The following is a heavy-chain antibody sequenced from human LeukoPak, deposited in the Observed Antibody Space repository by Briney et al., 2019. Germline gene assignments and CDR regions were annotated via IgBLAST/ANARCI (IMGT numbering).Heavy chain of an antibody. V-gene: IGHV1-8*01. CDR3: ARDCGARGVTRMDV. J-gene: IGHJ6*02. Sequence: ASVKVSCKASGYTFTSYDINWVRQATGQGLEWMGWMNPNSGNTGYAQKFQGRVTMTRNTSISTAYMELSSLRSEDTAVYYCARDCGARGVTRMDVWGQGTTVTVSS. D-gene: IGHD3-10*01. CDR1: GYTFTSYD. CDR2: MNPNSGNT.